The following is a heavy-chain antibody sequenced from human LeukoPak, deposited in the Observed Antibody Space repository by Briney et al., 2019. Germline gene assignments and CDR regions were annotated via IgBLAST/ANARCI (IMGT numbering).Heavy chain of an antibody. CDR1: GYTFIGCA. CDR2: INTNDGNP. J-gene: IGHJ2*01. D-gene: IGHD3-10*01. CDR3: ARDWAVTNPYYTGSESYGGYFDL. V-gene: IGHV7-4-1*02. Sequence: GASVKVSCKASGYTFIGCAVNWVQQAPGQGLEWMGWINTNDGNPAYAQDFTGRFVFSLDTSVNTVYLQINSLKAEDTAVYYCARDWAVTNPYYTGSESYGGYFDLWGRGTLVTVSS.